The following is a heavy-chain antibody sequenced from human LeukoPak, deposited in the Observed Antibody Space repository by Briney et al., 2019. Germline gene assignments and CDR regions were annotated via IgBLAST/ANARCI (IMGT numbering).Heavy chain of an antibody. CDR2: VYGGGST. V-gene: IGHV3-53*05. CDR1: GFTVSNNY. J-gene: IGHJ4*02. CDR3: AVSYDSGGSNFDY. D-gene: IGHD3-22*01. Sequence: PGGSLRLSCAASGFTVSNNYMSWVRQAPGKGLEWASVVYGGGSTYYADSVKGRFTISRDNSKNSLYLQMNSLRTEDTAVYYCAVSYDSGGSNFDYWGQGTLVTVSS.